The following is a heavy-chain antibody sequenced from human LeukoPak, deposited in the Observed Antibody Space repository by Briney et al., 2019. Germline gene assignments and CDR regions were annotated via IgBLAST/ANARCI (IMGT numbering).Heavy chain of an antibody. Sequence: SETLSLTCTVSGGSISSSSYYWGWIRQPPGEGLEWIGSIYYTGSTYYSPSLKSRVTISADTSKNEFSLKLSSVTAADTAVYYCTSEISSASNYWGQGPLVTVSS. CDR1: GGSISSSSYY. J-gene: IGHJ4*02. CDR2: IYYTGST. V-gene: IGHV4-39*01. CDR3: TSEISSASNY. D-gene: IGHD6-6*01.